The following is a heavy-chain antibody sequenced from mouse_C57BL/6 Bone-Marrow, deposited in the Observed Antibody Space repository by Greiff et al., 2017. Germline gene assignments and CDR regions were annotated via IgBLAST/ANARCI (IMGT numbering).Heavy chain of an antibody. J-gene: IGHJ2*01. CDR1: GYTFTSYW. Sequence: VQLKQPGAELVKPGASVKLSCKASGYTFTSYWMHWVKQRPGQGLEWIGMIHPNSGSTNYNEKFKSKATLTVDKSSSTAYMQLSSLTSEDSAVYYCAREGYYYGSSFFDYWGQGTTLTVSS. D-gene: IGHD1-1*01. CDR3: AREGYYYGSSFFDY. CDR2: IHPNSGST. V-gene: IGHV1-64*01.